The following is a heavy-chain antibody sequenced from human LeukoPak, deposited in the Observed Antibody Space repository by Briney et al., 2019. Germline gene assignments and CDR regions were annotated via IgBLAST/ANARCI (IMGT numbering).Heavy chain of an antibody. CDR1: GGSISSYY. Sequence: SETLSLTCTVSGGSISSYYWSWIRQPPGKGLEWIGYIYYSGSTNYNPSLKSRVTISVDTSKNQFSLKLSSVTAEDTAVYYCAKALAKNLGYSYPLGDAFDIWGQGTMVTVSS. J-gene: IGHJ3*02. D-gene: IGHD5-18*01. V-gene: IGHV4-59*01. CDR3: AKALAKNLGYSYPLGDAFDI. CDR2: IYYSGST.